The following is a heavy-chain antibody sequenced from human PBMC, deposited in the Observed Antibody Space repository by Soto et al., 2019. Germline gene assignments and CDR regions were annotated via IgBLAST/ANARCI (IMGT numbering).Heavy chain of an antibody. V-gene: IGHV3-48*03. CDR1: GFTLSSYE. CDR3: ARDRRSSSSSSFEY. CDR2: ISSSGPTI. D-gene: IGHD6-6*01. Sequence: EVQLVESGGGLVQPGGSLRLSCAASGFTLSSYEMNWVRQAPGKGLEWVSYISSSGPTIYYADSVKGRFTISRDNAKNSLYLQMNSLRAEDTAMYYCARDRRSSSSSSFEYWGQGTLVTVSS. J-gene: IGHJ4*02.